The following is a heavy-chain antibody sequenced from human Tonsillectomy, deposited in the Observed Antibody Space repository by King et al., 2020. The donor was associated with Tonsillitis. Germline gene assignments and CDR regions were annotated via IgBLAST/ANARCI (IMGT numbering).Heavy chain of an antibody. J-gene: IGHJ3*02. V-gene: IGHV5-51*01. D-gene: IGHD2-15*01. CDR2: IYPGDSDT. Sequence: QLVQSGAEVKKPGESLKISCKGSGYTFSTYWIAWVRQMPGKGLEWMGIIYPGDSDTIYSPSFQGQVTISADKSINTAYLQWSRLKASDTAMYYCARRGYGGNYALDIWGQGTIVTVSS. CDR1: GYTFSTYW. CDR3: ARRGYGGNYALDI.